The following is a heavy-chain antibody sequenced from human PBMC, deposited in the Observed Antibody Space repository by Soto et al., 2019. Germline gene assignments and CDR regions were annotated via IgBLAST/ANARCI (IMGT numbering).Heavy chain of an antibody. CDR3: VRSSGWYGHIDY. D-gene: IGHD6-19*01. Sequence: GGSLRLSCAASGFTFNRYWMSWVRQAPGKGLEWVANIKEDGSEKYYVDSVKGRFTISRDNAKNSLYLQMNNLRSEDTAVYYCVRSSGWYGHIDYWGQGTLVTVSS. CDR1: GFTFNRYW. V-gene: IGHV3-7*03. CDR2: IKEDGSEK. J-gene: IGHJ4*02.